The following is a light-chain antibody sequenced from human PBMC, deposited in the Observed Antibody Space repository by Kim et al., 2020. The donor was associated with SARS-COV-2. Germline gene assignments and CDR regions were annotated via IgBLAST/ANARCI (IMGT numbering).Light chain of an antibody. Sequence: LSPGERATLSCSASQSVGNSLAWFQQKPGQAPRLLIFETSNRDTGIPARFSGSGSGTGFTLTISSLEPEDFAVYYCQQRYDWPLTFGGGTKVDIK. CDR3: QQRYDWPLT. CDR1: QSVGNS. J-gene: IGKJ4*01. V-gene: IGKV3-11*01. CDR2: ETS.